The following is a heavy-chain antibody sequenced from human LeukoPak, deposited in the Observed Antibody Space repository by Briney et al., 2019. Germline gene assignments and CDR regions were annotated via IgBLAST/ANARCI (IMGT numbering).Heavy chain of an antibody. CDR3: ARNRGGQQFDC. V-gene: IGHV3-7*01. D-gene: IGHD3-10*01. CDR2: INTDGSTT. Sequence: GGSLRLSCAAYGFTFSDYWIDWVRQAPGQGPEWVANINTDGSTTNYVESVRGRFTISRDNTRNSLSLQMNNLRDEDTAVYYCARNRGGQQFDCWGQGTLLTVSS. J-gene: IGHJ4*02. CDR1: GFTFSDYW.